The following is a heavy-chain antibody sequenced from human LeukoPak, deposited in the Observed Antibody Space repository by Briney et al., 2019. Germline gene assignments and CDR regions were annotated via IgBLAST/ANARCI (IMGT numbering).Heavy chain of an antibody. Sequence: PGGSLRLSCAASGFTFSSYEMNWVRQAPGKGLEWVSYISSSGSTIYYADSVKGRFTISRDNAKNSLYLQMNSLRAEDTAVYCAARYSSSWYVPYYYMDVWGKGTTVTVSS. CDR3: ARYSSSWYVPYYYMDV. CDR1: GFTFSSYE. D-gene: IGHD6-13*01. J-gene: IGHJ6*03. V-gene: IGHV3-48*03. CDR2: ISSSGSTI.